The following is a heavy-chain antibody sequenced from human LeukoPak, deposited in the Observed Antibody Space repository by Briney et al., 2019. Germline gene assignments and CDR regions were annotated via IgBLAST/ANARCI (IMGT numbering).Heavy chain of an antibody. CDR3: ARDGWAVTHEVARYYYYYGMDV. D-gene: IGHD4-17*01. Sequence: GGSLRLSCAASGFTFSSYAMSWVRQAPGKGLEWVSAISGSGGSTYYADSVKGRFTISRDNSKNTLYLQMNSLRAEDTAVYYCARDGWAVTHEVARYYYYYGMDVWGQGTTVTVSS. V-gene: IGHV3-23*01. CDR1: GFTFSSYA. CDR2: ISGSGGST. J-gene: IGHJ6*02.